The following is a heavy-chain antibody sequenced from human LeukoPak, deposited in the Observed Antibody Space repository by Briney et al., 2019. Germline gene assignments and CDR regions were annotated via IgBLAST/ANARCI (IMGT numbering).Heavy chain of an antibody. CDR1: GFTFSSYA. V-gene: IGHV3-30-3*01. J-gene: IGHJ5*01. Sequence: GGSLRLSCAASGFTFSSYAMHWVRQAPGKGLEWVAVISYDGSNKYYADSVKGRFTISRDNSKNTLYLQMNSLRVEDTAVYYCAREGVGGFDSWGQGTLVTVSS. CDR3: AREGVGGFDS. D-gene: IGHD3-10*01. CDR2: ISYDGSNK.